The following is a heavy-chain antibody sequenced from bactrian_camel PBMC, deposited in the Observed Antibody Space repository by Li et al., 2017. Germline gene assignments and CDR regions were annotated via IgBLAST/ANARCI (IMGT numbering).Heavy chain of an antibody. CDR3: AATRNWKLSGCRLRSDYNV. D-gene: IGHD3*01. J-gene: IGHJ4*01. CDR2: MYQGGDKT. V-gene: IGHV3-3*01. Sequence: QVHPVESGGGEVQSGGSLRLSCLVSGYTGAFCMGWFRQAPGKEREGVAAMYQGGDKTYYADSVKGRFTISQDNAKNKLYLQMNSLKPEDTGIYYCAATRNWKLSGCRLRSDYNVWGQGTQVTVS. CDR1: GYTGAFC.